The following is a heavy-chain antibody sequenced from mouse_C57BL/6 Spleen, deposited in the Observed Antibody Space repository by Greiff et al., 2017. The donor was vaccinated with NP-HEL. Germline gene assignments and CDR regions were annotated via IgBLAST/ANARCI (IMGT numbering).Heavy chain of an antibody. Sequence: QVQLQQPGAELVMPGASVKLSCKASGYTFTSYWMHWVKQRPGQGLEWIGEIDPSDSYTNYNQKFKGKSTLTVDKSSSTAYMQLSSLTSEDSAVYYCARYDYYFDDWGQGTTLTVSS. CDR3: ARYDYYFDD. CDR2: IDPSDSYT. D-gene: IGHD2-4*01. CDR1: GYTFTSYW. V-gene: IGHV1-69*01. J-gene: IGHJ2*01.